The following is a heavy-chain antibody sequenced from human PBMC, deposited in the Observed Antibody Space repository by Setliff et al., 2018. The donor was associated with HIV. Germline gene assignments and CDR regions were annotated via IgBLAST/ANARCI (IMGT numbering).Heavy chain of an antibody. Sequence: LSLTCAASGFTFSTYPMYWVRQSPGKGLEWVAVISYDGSNKYYADSVKGRFTISRDNSKNTLYLQMNSLRAEDTAVYYCARGYQGGYWGQGTLVTVSS. CDR3: ARGYQGGY. V-gene: IGHV3-30*04. J-gene: IGHJ4*02. CDR2: ISYDGSNK. D-gene: IGHD5-18*01. CDR1: GFTFSTYP.